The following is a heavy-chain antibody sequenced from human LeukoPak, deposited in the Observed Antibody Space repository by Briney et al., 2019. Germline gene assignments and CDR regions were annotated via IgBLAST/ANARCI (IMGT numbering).Heavy chain of an antibody. D-gene: IGHD6-19*01. V-gene: IGHV4-59*01. J-gene: IGHJ4*02. CDR2: IYYSGGT. Sequence: SETLSLTCTVSGGSISSYYWSWIRQPPGKGLEWIGYIYYSGGTTYNPPLKSRVTISVYTSKNQFSLKLSSVTAADTAVYYCARVLGVYSSGLATYFFDYWGQGTLVTVSS. CDR3: ARVLGVYSSGLATYFFDY. CDR1: GGSISSYY.